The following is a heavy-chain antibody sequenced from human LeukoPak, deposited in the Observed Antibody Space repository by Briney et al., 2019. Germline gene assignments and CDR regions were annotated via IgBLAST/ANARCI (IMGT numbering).Heavy chain of an antibody. V-gene: IGHV1-2*02. CDR1: GYTFINNW. D-gene: IGHD3-10*01. CDR2: INPNSGGT. CDR3: ARTLSFYGSGSRGFDY. J-gene: IGHJ4*02. Sequence: GASVKVSCKASGYTFINNWMHWVRQAPGQGLEWMGWINPNSGGTNYAQKFQGRVTMTRDTSISTAYMELSRLRSDDTAVYYCARTLSFYGSGSRGFDYWGQGTLVTVSS.